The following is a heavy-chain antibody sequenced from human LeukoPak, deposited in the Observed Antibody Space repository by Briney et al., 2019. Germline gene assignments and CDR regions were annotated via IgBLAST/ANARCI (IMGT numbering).Heavy chain of an antibody. D-gene: IGHD6-13*01. CDR3: ARDSAPGYSSSWYVGGFDP. Sequence: PGGSLRLSCAASGFTFSSYAMMWVRQAPGKGLEWVSTVTGSAGGTYYADSVKGRFTISRDNSKNTLYLQMNSLRAEDTAVYYCARDSAPGYSSSWYVGGFDPWGQGTLVTVSS. J-gene: IGHJ5*02. V-gene: IGHV3-23*01. CDR2: VTGSAGGT. CDR1: GFTFSSYA.